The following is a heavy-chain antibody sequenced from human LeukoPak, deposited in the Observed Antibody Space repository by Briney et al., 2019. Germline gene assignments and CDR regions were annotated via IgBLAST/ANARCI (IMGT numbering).Heavy chain of an antibody. V-gene: IGHV4-59*01. J-gene: IGHJ6*03. Sequence: SETLSLTCTVSGGSISSYYWGWIRQPPGKGLEWIGYIYYSGSTNYNPSLKSRVTISVDTSKNQFSLKLSSVTAADTAVYYCARGVPYYYYMDVWGKGTTVTISS. CDR2: IYYSGST. CDR1: GGSISSYY. CDR3: ARGVPYYYYMDV.